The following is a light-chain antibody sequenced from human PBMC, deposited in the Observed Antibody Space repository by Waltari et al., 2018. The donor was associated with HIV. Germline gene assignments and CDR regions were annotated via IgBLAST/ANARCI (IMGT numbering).Light chain of an antibody. Sequence: QSALTQPASVSGSLGQSITISCTGTSGDVGGYNYVSWYQSYPGKAPRLMIYEVTNRPSGVSNRFSGSKSGNTASLTISGLQAEDESDYYCASYTSSSTLVLFGGGTKLTVL. J-gene: IGLJ3*02. V-gene: IGLV2-14*01. CDR2: EVT. CDR3: ASYTSSSTLVL. CDR1: SGDVGGYNY.